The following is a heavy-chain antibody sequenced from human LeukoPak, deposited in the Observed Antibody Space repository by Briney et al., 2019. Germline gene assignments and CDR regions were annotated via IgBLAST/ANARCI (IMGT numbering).Heavy chain of an antibody. J-gene: IGHJ4*02. D-gene: IGHD2-15*01. CDR2: IYYSGST. CDR3: ARRRNCSGGSCSRRTPYFDY. CDR1: GGSISSGGYY. V-gene: IGHV4-31*03. Sequence: SQTLSLTCTVSGGSISSGGYYWSWNRQHPGKGLEWIGYIYYSGSTYYNPSLKSRVTISVDTSKNQFSLKLSSVTAADTAVYYCARRRNCSGGSCSRRTPYFDYWGQGTLVTVSS.